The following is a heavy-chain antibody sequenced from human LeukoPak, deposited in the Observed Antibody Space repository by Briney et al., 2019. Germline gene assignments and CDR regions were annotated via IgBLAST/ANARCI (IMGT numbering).Heavy chain of an antibody. Sequence: PSETLSLTCTVSGVSVSTPYWHWNWIRQPPERGLEFITYMSSSGGSGSSPSLTSRVTISMDTSKNQISLNLTSVTAADTAIYYCASGNFTGLFDLWGQGIPVTVSS. CDR3: ASGNFTGLFDL. V-gene: IGHV4-59*02. CDR1: GVSVSTPYW. J-gene: IGHJ4*02. D-gene: IGHD1-14*01. CDR2: MSSSGGS.